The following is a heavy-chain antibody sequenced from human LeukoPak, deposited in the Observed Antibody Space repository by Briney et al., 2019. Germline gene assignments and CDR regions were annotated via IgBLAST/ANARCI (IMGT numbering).Heavy chain of an antibody. CDR3: AKEATMYTSTWYDY. Sequence: GGSLRLSCAASGFTFSTYGMPWVRQAPGKGLQWVAVISYEAKNKYYADSVKGRFTISRDNSKNTLYLQMNSLRAEDTAVYYCAKEATMYTSTWYDYWGQGTLVTVSS. CDR2: ISYEAKNK. D-gene: IGHD6-13*01. CDR1: GFTFSTYG. V-gene: IGHV3-30*18. J-gene: IGHJ4*02.